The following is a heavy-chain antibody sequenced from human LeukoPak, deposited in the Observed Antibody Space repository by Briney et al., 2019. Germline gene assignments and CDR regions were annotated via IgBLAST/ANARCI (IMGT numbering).Heavy chain of an antibody. Sequence: ASVKVSCKASGYTFTSYGISWVRQAPGQGLEWMGWMNPNSGNTGYAQKFQGRVTMTRNTSISTAYMELSSLRSEDTAVYYCARLVRPPYCDGDCYSVDYWGQGTLVTVSS. D-gene: IGHD2-21*02. J-gene: IGHJ4*02. CDR1: GYTFTSYG. CDR2: MNPNSGNT. V-gene: IGHV1-8*02. CDR3: ARLVRPPYCDGDCYSVDY.